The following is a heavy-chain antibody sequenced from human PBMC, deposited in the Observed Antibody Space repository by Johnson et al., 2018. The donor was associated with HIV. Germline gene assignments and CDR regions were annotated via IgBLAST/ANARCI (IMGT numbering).Heavy chain of an antibody. Sequence: MQLVESGGGLVQPGGSLRLSCPASGFTFSSYDLHWVRQATGKGLEWVSAIGTAGDTYYPGSVKGRFTISRENAKNSLYLQMNSLRAGDTAVYYCARALGATYAFDIWGQGTMVTVSS. CDR2: IGTAGDT. V-gene: IGHV3-13*01. J-gene: IGHJ3*02. D-gene: IGHD1-26*01. CDR1: GFTFSSYD. CDR3: ARALGATYAFDI.